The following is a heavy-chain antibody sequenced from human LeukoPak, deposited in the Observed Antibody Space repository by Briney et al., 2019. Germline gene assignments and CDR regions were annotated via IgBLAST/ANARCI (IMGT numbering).Heavy chain of an antibody. V-gene: IGHV4-59*01. Sequence: SETLSLTCTVSGASITSSYWSWIRQPPGKGLEWIGYIYYSGSTTYNPSLKSRVTISVDTSKNQFSLKLSSVTAADTAVYYCARSGYYSGFDAFDIWGQGTMVTVSS. J-gene: IGHJ3*02. CDR3: ARSGYYSGFDAFDI. CDR2: IYYSGST. CDR1: GASITSSY. D-gene: IGHD3-22*01.